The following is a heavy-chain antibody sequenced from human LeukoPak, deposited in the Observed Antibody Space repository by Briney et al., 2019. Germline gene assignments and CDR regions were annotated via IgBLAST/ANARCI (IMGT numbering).Heavy chain of an antibody. CDR1: GFTFSSYE. CDR3: ARDALVGATNFDY. J-gene: IGHJ4*02. CDR2: ISSSGSTI. Sequence: PGGSLRLSCAASGFTFSSYEMNWVRQAPGKGLEWVSYISSSGSTIYYADSVKGRFTISRDNAKNSLYLQMNSLGAEDTAVYYCARDALVGATNFDYWGQGTLVTVSS. V-gene: IGHV3-48*03. D-gene: IGHD1-26*01.